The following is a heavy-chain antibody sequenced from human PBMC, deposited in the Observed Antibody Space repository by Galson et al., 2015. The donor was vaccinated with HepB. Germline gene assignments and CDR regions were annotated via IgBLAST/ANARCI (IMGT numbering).Heavy chain of an antibody. V-gene: IGHV3-53*01. CDR2: ISSGGTT. D-gene: IGHD1-26*01. CDR3: ARDDGRGGPFDY. CDR1: GFTVSSNY. J-gene: IGHJ4*02. Sequence: SLRLSCAVSGFTVSSNYMYWVRQAPGKGLEWVSLISSGGTTYFADSVKGRFTISRDNSKNTLYLQMNSLRAEDTAVYYCARDDGRGGPFDYWGQGTLVTVSS.